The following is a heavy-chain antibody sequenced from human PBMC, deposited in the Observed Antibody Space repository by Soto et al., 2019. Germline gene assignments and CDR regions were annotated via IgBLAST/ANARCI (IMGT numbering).Heavy chain of an antibody. Sequence: QVHLVQSGAEVRKPGASVKVSCKASGYSFTSYGISWVRQAPGQGLEWMGWISTDNGNTNYAHNFQGRVSMTIDPSTSTAYMELWSLGSDDTAVYYCARDVPDTSLFFYYYGMDVWGQGTTVTVSS. V-gene: IGHV1-18*01. CDR2: ISTDNGNT. J-gene: IGHJ6*02. D-gene: IGHD2-21*01. CDR3: ARDVPDTSLFFYYYGMDV. CDR1: GYSFTSYG.